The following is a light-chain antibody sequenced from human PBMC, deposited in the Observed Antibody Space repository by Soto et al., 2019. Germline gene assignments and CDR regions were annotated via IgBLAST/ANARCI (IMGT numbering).Light chain of an antibody. CDR3: QQSYSIPLT. CDR2: AAS. V-gene: IGKV1-39*01. CDR1: QSISSY. J-gene: IGKJ4*01. Sequence: DIQMTQSPCSLSASVGDRVTITCRASQSISSYLNWYQQKPGKAPKLLIYAASSLQSGVPSRFSGSGSGTDFTLTISSLQPEDFATYYCQQSYSIPLTFGGGTKVDIK.